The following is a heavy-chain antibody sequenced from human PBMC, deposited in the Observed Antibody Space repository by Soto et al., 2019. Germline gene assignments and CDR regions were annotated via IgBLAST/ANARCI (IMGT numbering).Heavy chain of an antibody. CDR1: GGSISSGGYY. V-gene: IGHV4-31*03. J-gene: IGHJ6*02. CDR3: ARGPELLRFLEWLASDYYYYGMDV. Sequence: QVQLQESGPGLVKPSQTLSLTCTVSGGSISSGGYYWSWIRQHPGKGLEWIGYIYCSGSTYYNPSLKSRVTISVDTSKNQFSLKLSSVTAADTAVYYCARGPELLRFLEWLASDYYYYGMDVWGQGTTVTVSS. D-gene: IGHD3-3*01. CDR2: IYCSGST.